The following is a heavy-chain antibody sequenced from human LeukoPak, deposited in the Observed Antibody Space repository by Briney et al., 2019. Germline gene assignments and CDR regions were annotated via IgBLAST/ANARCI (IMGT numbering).Heavy chain of an antibody. V-gene: IGHV1-18*01. CDR3: ARDSTGIAVAGNSPDFDY. CDR2: ISTYNGNT. Sequence: ASVKVSCKASGYTFTSNGISWVRQAPGQGLEWMGWISTYNGNTNYAQKLQGRVTMTTDTSTSTAYMELGSLRSDDTAVYYCARDSTGIAVAGNSPDFDYWGQGTLVTVSS. D-gene: IGHD6-19*01. CDR1: GYTFTSNG. J-gene: IGHJ4*02.